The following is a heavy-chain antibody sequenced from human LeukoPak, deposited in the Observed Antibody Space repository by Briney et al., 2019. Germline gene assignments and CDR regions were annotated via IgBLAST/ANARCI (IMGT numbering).Heavy chain of an antibody. CDR2: IYTSGST. V-gene: IGHV4-4*07. CDR3: ARHYYDSSGYYFPPPGNAFDI. J-gene: IGHJ3*02. D-gene: IGHD3-22*01. CDR1: GGSISSYY. Sequence: PSETLSLTCTVSGGSISSYYWSWIRQPAGKGLEWIGRIYTSGSTNYNPSLKSRVTMSVDTSKNQFSLKLSSVTAADTAVYYCARHYYDSSGYYFPPPGNAFDIWGQGTMVTVSS.